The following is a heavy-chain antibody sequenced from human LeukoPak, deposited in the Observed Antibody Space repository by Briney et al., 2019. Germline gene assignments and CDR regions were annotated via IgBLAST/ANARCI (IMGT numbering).Heavy chain of an antibody. D-gene: IGHD3-22*01. V-gene: IGHV3-53*01. Sequence: GGSLRLSYAASGFSVSSNYMTWVRQAPGKGLQWVSVIYSVSDTFYADSVKGRFTISRDNSKNTVSLQMNSLRADDTAVYYCARWGYDSSGSYWDNWGQGTLVTVSS. J-gene: IGHJ4*02. CDR3: ARWGYDSSGSYWDN. CDR1: GFSVSSNY. CDR2: IYSVSDT.